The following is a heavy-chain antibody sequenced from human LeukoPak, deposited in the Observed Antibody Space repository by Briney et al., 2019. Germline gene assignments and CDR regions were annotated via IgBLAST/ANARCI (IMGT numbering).Heavy chain of an antibody. V-gene: IGHV1-69*02. D-gene: IGHD1-14*01. CDR2: IIPILGIA. J-gene: IGHJ4*02. Sequence: SVKVSCKASGYTFTGYYMHWVRQAPGQGLEWMGRIIPILGIANYAQKFQGRVTITADKSTSTAYMELSSLRSEDTAVYYCVSGMTGFDYWGQGTLVTVSS. CDR3: VSGMTGFDY. CDR1: GYTFTGYY.